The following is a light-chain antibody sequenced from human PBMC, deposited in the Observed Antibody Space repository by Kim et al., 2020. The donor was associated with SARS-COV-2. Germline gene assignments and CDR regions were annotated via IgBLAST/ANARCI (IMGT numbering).Light chain of an antibody. CDR3: LQYNGYPYT. J-gene: IGKJ2*01. CDR1: QSISGW. CDR2: RTS. Sequence: SASVGDRVTLTCRASQSISGWLAWYQQKPGKAPKVLVYRTSNLGSGVPSRFSGSGSGTEFSLTISSLQPDDFATYYCLQYNGYPYTFGQGTKLEIK. V-gene: IGKV1-5*03.